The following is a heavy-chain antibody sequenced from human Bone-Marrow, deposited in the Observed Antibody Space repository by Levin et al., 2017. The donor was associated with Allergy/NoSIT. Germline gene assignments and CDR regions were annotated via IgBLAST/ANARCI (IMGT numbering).Heavy chain of an antibody. J-gene: IGHJ1*01. Sequence: GESLKISCVASGFTFSNFAMSWVRQAPGKGLQWVSAISGSGGRTYYTDSLKGRFTISRDNSKNSLFLQMNSLRAEDTAVYYCTRDYSSSFQYFQHWGQGTLATVSS. V-gene: IGHV3-23*01. CDR1: GFTFSNFA. D-gene: IGHD6-13*01. CDR3: TRDYSSSFQYFQH. CDR2: ISGSGGRT.